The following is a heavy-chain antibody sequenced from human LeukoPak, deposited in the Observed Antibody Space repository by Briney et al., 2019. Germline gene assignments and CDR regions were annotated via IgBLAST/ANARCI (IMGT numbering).Heavy chain of an antibody. CDR2: ISGSGGSK. V-gene: IGHV3-23*01. Sequence: GGSLTLTCAAYGLIFINKYMSGVGQPRGKERDWFSAISGSGGSKYYADSVKGRFTISRDNSKNTLYLQMNSLRAEDTAVYYCAKGRGGSSNWGSDYWGQGTQVTVSS. J-gene: IGHJ4*02. CDR1: GLIFINKY. CDR3: AKGRGGSSNWGSDY. D-gene: IGHD7-27*01.